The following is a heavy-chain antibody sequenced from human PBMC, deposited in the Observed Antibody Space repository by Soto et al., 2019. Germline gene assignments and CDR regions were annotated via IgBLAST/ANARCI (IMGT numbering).Heavy chain of an antibody. CDR2: FYSGGRT. CDR3: ARVRRGYYGSGSYYFDY. Sequence: GGSLILSCAASGFIVSSNYMSWVRQAPGKGLEWVSVFYSGGRTYYAASVKGRFTISRDTSKNTLYLQMNGLRAEDTAVYYCARVRRGYYGSGSYYFDYWGRGTLVTVSS. CDR1: GFIVSSNY. V-gene: IGHV3-53*01. D-gene: IGHD3-10*01. J-gene: IGHJ4*02.